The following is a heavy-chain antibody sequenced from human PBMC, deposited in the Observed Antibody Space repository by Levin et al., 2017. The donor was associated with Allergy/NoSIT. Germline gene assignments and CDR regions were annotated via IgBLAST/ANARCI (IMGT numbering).Heavy chain of an antibody. V-gene: IGHV6-1*01. Sequence: HSQTLSLTCAISGDSVSSNSAAWNWIRQSPSRGLEWLGRTYYRSQWYNDSAVTVNSRITITPDTSKNQFSLQLSSVTPEDTAVYYCARSPRGGLAYFYYYYYMDVWGKGTTVTVSS. CDR1: GDSVSSNSAA. J-gene: IGHJ6*03. CDR3: ARSPRGGLAYFYYYYYMDV. D-gene: IGHD3-16*01. CDR2: TYYRSQWYN.